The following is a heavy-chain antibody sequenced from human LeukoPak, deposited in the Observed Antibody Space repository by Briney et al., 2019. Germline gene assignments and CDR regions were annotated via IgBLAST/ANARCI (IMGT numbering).Heavy chain of an antibody. CDR3: ARVDTSSIGNAFDI. Sequence: SETLSLTCTVSGGSISSYYWSWIRQPAGKGLEWIGRIYTSGSTNYNPSLKSRVTISVDTSKNQFSLKLSSVTAADTAVYYCARVDTSSIGNAFDIWGQGTMVTVSS. CDR2: IYTSGST. V-gene: IGHV4-4*07. CDR1: GGSISSYY. D-gene: IGHD6-13*01. J-gene: IGHJ3*02.